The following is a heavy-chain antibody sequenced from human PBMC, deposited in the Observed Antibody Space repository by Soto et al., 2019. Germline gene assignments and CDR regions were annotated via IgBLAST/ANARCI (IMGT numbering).Heavy chain of an antibody. V-gene: IGHV4-4*02. J-gene: IGHJ4*02. CDR3: ARGPPTYTVTSYYFDY. CDR1: GGSISSSNW. CDR2: IYHSGST. D-gene: IGHD4-17*01. Sequence: SETLSLTCAVSGGSISSSNWWSWVRQPLGKGLEWIGEIYHSGSTNYNPSLKSRVTISVDKSKNQFSLKLSSVTAADTAVYYCARGPPTYTVTSYYFDYWGQGTLVTVSS.